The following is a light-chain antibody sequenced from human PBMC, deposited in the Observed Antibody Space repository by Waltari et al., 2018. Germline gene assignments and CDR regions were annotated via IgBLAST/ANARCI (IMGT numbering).Light chain of an antibody. V-gene: IGKV1-13*02. CDR2: YAN. J-gene: IGKJ2*03. Sequence: IQMSQSPSSLSASVGDRVTITCRASQGISSYLNWYQQKPGKAPKLLIYYANSLASGVPSRFSCSGSGTEFTLTISSLQPEDFATYYCQQGNSNPYSFGQGTKVEIK. CDR1: QGISSY. CDR3: QQGNSNPYS.